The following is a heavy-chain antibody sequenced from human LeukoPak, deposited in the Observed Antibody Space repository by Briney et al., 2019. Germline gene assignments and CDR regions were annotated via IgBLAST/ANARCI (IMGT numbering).Heavy chain of an antibody. CDR2: IKQDGSEK. CDR3: ARVGYSGYGGFYFDY. J-gene: IGHJ4*02. V-gene: IGHV3-7*01. D-gene: IGHD5-12*01. CDR1: GFTFSSCW. Sequence: PGGSLRLSCAASGFTFSSCWMSWVRQAPGKGLEWVANIKQDGSEKYYVDSVKGRFTISRDNAKNSLYLQMNSLRAEDTAVYYCARVGYSGYGGFYFDYWGQGTLVTVSS.